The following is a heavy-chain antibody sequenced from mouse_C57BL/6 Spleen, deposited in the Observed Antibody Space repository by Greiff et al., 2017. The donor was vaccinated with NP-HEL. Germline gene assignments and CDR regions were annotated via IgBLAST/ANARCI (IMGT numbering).Heavy chain of an antibody. CDR1: GYAFSSSW. V-gene: IGHV1-82*01. J-gene: IGHJ3*01. CDR3: ARLGDYDGFAY. CDR2: IYPGDGDT. Sequence: VQLQQSGPELVKPGASVKISCKASGYAFSSSWMNWVKQRPGKGLEWIGRIYPGDGDTNYNGKFKGKATLTADKSSSTAYMQLSSLTSEDSAVYFCARLGDYDGFAYWGHRTLVTVSA. D-gene: IGHD2-4*01.